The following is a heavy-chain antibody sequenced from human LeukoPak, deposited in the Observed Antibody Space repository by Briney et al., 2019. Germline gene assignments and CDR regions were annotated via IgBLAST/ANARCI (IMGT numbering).Heavy chain of an antibody. J-gene: IGHJ6*03. CDR2: MNPNSGNA. CDR3: ARGLVYSGYDSGLNYYYYYMDV. D-gene: IGHD5-12*01. CDR1: GYTFTSYD. V-gene: IGHV1-8*03. Sequence: ASVKVSCKASGYTFTSYDINWVRQATGQGLEWMEWMNPNSGNAGYAQKFQGRVTITRNTSISTAYMELSSLRSEDTAVYYCARGLVYSGYDSGLNYYYYYMDVWGKGTTVTVSS.